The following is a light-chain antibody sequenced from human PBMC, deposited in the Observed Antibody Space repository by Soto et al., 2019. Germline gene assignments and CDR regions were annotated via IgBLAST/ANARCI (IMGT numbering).Light chain of an antibody. CDR2: AAS. J-gene: IGKJ5*01. CDR1: HIVSSN. V-gene: IGKV3-15*01. Sequence: EIVMTQSRATLSVSPGERATRCCRASHIVSSNLARYQKKPGHAPRLLIYAASTRATGIPARFSGSASGTEFTLTISSLQSEDFAVYYCQQRSNWPQITFGQGTRLEIK. CDR3: QQRSNWPQIT.